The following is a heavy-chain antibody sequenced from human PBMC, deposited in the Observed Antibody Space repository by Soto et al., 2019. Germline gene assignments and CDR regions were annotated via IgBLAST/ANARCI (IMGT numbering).Heavy chain of an antibody. CDR3: ARVSRKPLTAFDI. CDR1: GFTFSSYS. CDR2: ISSSSSTI. Sequence: GGSLRLSCAASGFTFSSYSMNWVRQAPGKGLEWVSYISSSSSTIYYADSVKGRFTISRDNAKNSLYLQMNSLRAEDTAVYYCARVSRKPLTAFDIWGQGTMVTVSS. D-gene: IGHD3-16*01. J-gene: IGHJ3*02. V-gene: IGHV3-48*01.